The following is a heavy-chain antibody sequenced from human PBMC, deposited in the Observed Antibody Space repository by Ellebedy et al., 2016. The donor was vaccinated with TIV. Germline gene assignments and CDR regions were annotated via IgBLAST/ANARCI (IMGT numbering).Heavy chain of an antibody. J-gene: IGHJ4*02. CDR3: ARSRYPGARSSFDS. V-gene: IGHV3-11*01. Sequence: GESLKISCAASGFTFSGYYMSWFRQAPGKGPEWVSYISYSGDVMYYADSVKGRFTTSRDNAGNSLYLQMNSLRAEDTAVYYCARSRYPGARSSFDSWGQGTLVTVSS. CDR1: GFTFSGYY. CDR2: ISYSGDVM. D-gene: IGHD6-6*01.